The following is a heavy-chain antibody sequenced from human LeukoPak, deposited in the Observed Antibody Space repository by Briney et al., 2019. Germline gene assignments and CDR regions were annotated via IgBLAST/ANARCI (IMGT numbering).Heavy chain of an antibody. V-gene: IGHV1-69*05. J-gene: IGHJ4*02. CDR2: IIPIFGTA. Sequence: ASVKVSCKASGGTFSSYAISWVRQAPGQGLEWMGGIIPIFGTANHAQKFQGRVTITTDESTSTAYMELSSLRSEDTAVYYCARAKNYYDSSGYWLDYWGQGTLVTVSS. CDR1: GGTFSSYA. CDR3: ARAKNYYDSSGYWLDY. D-gene: IGHD3-22*01.